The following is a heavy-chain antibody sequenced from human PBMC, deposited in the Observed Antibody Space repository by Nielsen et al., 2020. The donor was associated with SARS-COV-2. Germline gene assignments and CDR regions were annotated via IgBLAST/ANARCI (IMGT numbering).Heavy chain of an antibody. Sequence: GGSLRLSCAASGFTFNTYDMTWVRQAPGQELEWVSSISGSGGRTNSADSVKGRFTISRDNSKSTLYLQMNSLRDDDTAVFYCARDPSGTGETFDFWGRGTLVTVSS. V-gene: IGHV3-23*01. J-gene: IGHJ4*02. CDR2: ISGSGGRT. CDR1: GFTFNTYD. CDR3: ARDPSGTGETFDF. D-gene: IGHD3-10*01.